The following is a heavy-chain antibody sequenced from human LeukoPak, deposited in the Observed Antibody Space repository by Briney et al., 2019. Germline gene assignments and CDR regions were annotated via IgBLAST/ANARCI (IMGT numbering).Heavy chain of an antibody. V-gene: IGHV4-59*08. J-gene: IGHJ3*02. D-gene: IGHD3-10*01. Sequence: SETLSLTSTVSGVSISSNYWSWIPQPPGKGLEWIGYLYYSVRTNYNPSLKSLVTISVDTTKTPFSLKLSSVTAAKTAVYYCARRITMVRGVITGDAFDIWGQGTMVTVSS. CDR2: LYYSVRT. CDR3: ARRITMVRGVITGDAFDI. CDR1: GVSISSNY.